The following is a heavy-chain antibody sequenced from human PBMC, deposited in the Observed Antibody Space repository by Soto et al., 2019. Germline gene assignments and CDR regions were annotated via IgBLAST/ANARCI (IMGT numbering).Heavy chain of an antibody. Sequence: ASVKVSCKASGYTFTSYGISWVRQAPGQGLEWMGWISAYNGNTNYAQKLQGRVTITTDTSTSTAYMELRSLRSDDTVVYYCAREAYPFGDLLFDYWGQGTLVTVSS. CDR2: ISAYNGNT. CDR3: AREAYPFGDLLFDY. D-gene: IGHD3-3*01. J-gene: IGHJ4*02. CDR1: GYTFTSYG. V-gene: IGHV1-18*01.